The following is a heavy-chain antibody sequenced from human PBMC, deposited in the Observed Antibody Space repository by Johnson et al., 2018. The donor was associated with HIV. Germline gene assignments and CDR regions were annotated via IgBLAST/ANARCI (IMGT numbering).Heavy chain of an antibody. J-gene: IGHJ3*02. V-gene: IGHV3-7*02. D-gene: IGHD2-2*01. CDR1: GFIFSTYW. Sequence: VQLVESGGGLVQPGGSLRLSCAASGFIFSTYWMTWVRQAPGKGLEWVANIKQDGSEKYYVDSVKGRFTISRDNAKNSLYLQMNSLRAGDTAVYYCARGEGYCSSTSCDDAFDIWGQGTMVTVSS. CDR2: IKQDGSEK. CDR3: ARGEGYCSSTSCDDAFDI.